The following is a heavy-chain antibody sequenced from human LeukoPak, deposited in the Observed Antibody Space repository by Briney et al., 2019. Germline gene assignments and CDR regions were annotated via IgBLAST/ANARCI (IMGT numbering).Heavy chain of an antibody. J-gene: IGHJ6*02. CDR3: ARGDCSGGSCYSAGYYYYYGMDV. CDR1: GYIFSGYY. V-gene: IGHV1-2*02. CDR2: IKPNSVGT. Sequence: GASVKVSCKASGYIFSGYYMHWVRQAPGQGLEWMGWIKPNSVGTNYAQKFQGRVTMTRATSISTAYKGLSRLRSDDTAVYFCARGDCSGGSCYSAGYYYYYGMDVWGQGTTVTVSS. D-gene: IGHD2-15*01.